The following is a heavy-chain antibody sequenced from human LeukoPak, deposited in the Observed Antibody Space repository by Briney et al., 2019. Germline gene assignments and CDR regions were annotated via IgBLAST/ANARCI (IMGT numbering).Heavy chain of an antibody. D-gene: IGHD1-26*01. CDR1: GFTFSSYA. J-gene: IGHJ4*02. CDR2: ISYDGSNK. CDR3: ARDRDDLVGATTLDY. V-gene: IGHV3-30*04. Sequence: PGGSLRLSCAASGFTFSSYAMHWVRQAPGKGLEWVAVISYDGSNKYYADSVKGRFTISRDNSKNALYLQMNSLRAEDTAVYYCARDRDDLVGATTLDYWGQGTLVTVSS.